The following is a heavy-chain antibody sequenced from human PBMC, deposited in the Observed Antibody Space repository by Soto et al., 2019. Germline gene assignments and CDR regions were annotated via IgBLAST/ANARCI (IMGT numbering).Heavy chain of an antibody. D-gene: IGHD3-10*01. CDR3: AKDDGSGSYYNSYYYYYGMDV. CDR1: GFTFSSYG. V-gene: IGHV3-30*18. Sequence: GGSLRLSCAASGFTFSSYGMHWVRQAPGKGLEWVAVISYDGSNKYYADSVKGRFTISRDNSKNTLYLQMNSLRAEDTAVYYCAKDDGSGSYYNSYYYYYGMDVWGQGTTVTVSS. CDR2: ISYDGSNK. J-gene: IGHJ6*02.